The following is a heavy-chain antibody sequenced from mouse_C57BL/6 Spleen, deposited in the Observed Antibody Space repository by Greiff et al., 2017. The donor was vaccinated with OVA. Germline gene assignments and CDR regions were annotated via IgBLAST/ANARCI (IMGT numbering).Heavy chain of an antibody. CDR1: GFNIKDYY. Sequence: VHVKQSGAELVRPGASVKLSCTASGFNIKDYYMHWVKQRPEQGLEWIGRIDPEDGDTEYAPKFQGKATMTADTSSNTSYLQLSSLTSEDTADYYCTTYSNYYAMDYWGQGTSVTVSS. V-gene: IGHV14-1*01. D-gene: IGHD2-5*01. CDR2: IDPEDGDT. CDR3: TTYSNYYAMDY. J-gene: IGHJ4*01.